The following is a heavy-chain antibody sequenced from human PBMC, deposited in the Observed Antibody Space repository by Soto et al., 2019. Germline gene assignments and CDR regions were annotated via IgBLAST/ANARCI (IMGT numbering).Heavy chain of an antibody. D-gene: IGHD6-13*01. J-gene: IGHJ6*02. Sequence: EAQLVESGGGLVQPGGSLRLSCAASGFTFSSHWMSWVRQAPGKGLEWVANIKQDGSEKYYVDSVKGRFTISRDNAKNSLYLQMNSLRDEDTAVYYCARAPYSRSPQYWYYNYGMDVWGQGTTVTVSS. CDR3: ARAPYSRSPQYWYYNYGMDV. CDR1: GFTFSSHW. V-gene: IGHV3-7*01. CDR2: IKQDGSEK.